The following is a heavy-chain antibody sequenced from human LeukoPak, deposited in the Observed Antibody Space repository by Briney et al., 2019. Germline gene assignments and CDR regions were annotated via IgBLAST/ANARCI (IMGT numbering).Heavy chain of an antibody. CDR3: PRDLKD. CDR1: GFPFSNNW. V-gene: IGHV3-74*01. Sequence: GGSLRLSCVASGFPFSNNWMHWVRQAPGKGLVWVSRINNDGSTTNYADSVKGRFTISRDNARRTLYLQMNSLRAEDTAMYYCPRDLKDWGQGTLVTVSS. CDR2: INNDGSTT. J-gene: IGHJ4*02.